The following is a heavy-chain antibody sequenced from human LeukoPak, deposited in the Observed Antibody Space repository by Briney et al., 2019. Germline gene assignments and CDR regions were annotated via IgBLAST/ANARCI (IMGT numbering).Heavy chain of an antibody. CDR3: ARDHSTVRGYYGSGTFDTSYMDV. V-gene: IGHV1-18*01. D-gene: IGHD3-10*01. J-gene: IGHJ6*03. CDR2: ISPYNGNT. Sequence: ASVKVSCKASGYTFTSYGINWVRQAPGQGLEWMGWISPYNGNTHYAQKFQGRVTMTRDMSTRTAFMELSSLRSEDTAVYFCARDHSTVRGYYGSGTFDTSYMDVWGKGTTVTVSS. CDR1: GYTFTSYG.